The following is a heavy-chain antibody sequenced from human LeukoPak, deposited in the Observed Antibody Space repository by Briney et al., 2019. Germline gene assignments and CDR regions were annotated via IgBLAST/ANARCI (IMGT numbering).Heavy chain of an antibody. CDR2: IIPIFGTA. J-gene: IGHJ3*02. D-gene: IGHD4-23*01. CDR3: ARDLGRDRDYGGAFDI. V-gene: IGHV1-69*13. Sequence: ASVKVSCKASGGTFSSYAISWVRQAPGQGLEWMGGIIPIFGTANYAQKFQGRVTITADESTSTAYMELSSLRSEDTAVYYCARDLGRDRDYGGAFDIWGQGTMVTVSS. CDR1: GGTFSSYA.